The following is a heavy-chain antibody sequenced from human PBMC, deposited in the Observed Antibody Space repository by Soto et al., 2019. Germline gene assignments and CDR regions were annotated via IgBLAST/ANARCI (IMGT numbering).Heavy chain of an antibody. CDR2: IYSGGST. CDR1: GLSVSSSD. D-gene: IGHD6-6*01. V-gene: IGHV3-53*01. CDR3: STSSRNEYHFAMDA. J-gene: IGHJ6*02. Sequence: GGSLRLSCAASGLSVSSSDMSWVRQASGKGLEGVSVIYSGGSTHDADSVKGRFTISRDNSKNTVHLQMNSLRVDDTAVYFCSTSSRNEYHFAMDAWGQGTTVTVSS.